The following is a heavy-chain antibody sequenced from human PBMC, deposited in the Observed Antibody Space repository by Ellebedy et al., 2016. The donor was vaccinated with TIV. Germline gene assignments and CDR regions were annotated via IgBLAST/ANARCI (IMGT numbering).Heavy chain of an antibody. CDR3: ASGLTGDYGAFDV. CDR2: IYSDGNT. Sequence: PGGSLRLSCAASGFAVSSNYMTWVRQAPGRGLEWVSLIYSDGNTNYADSVRGRFTISRDSSKNTLDLQMNSLRAEDTAVYYCASGLTGDYGAFDVWGPGTMVTVSS. J-gene: IGHJ3*01. CDR1: GFAVSSNY. D-gene: IGHD4-17*01. V-gene: IGHV3-53*01.